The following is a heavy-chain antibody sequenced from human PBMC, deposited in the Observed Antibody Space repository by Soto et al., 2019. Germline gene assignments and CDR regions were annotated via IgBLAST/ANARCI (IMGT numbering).Heavy chain of an antibody. CDR3: AGTTSHQWYYMDV. V-gene: IGHV6-1*01. D-gene: IGHD1-7*01. Sequence: SQTLSLTCAISGDSVSSNSAAWNWIRLSPSRGLEWLARTYYRSRWYNDYAVSVRSRITVNPDTSKNQFSLQLTSVIPEDTAVYYCAGTTSHQWYYMDVWGKGTTVTVSS. J-gene: IGHJ6*03. CDR2: TYYRSRWYN. CDR1: GDSVSSNSAA.